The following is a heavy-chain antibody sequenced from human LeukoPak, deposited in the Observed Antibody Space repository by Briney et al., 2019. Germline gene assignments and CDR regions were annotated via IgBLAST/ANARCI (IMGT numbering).Heavy chain of an antibody. Sequence: SETVSLTCTVSGGSISSYYWSWIRQPPGKGLEWIGYIYYSGSTNYNPSLKSRVTISVDTSKNQFSLKLSSVTAADTAVYYCARASTNYCYYGMDVWGQGTTVTVSS. V-gene: IGHV4-59*01. CDR2: IYYSGST. CDR3: ARASTNYCYYGMDV. CDR1: GGSISSYY. D-gene: IGHD1-1*01. J-gene: IGHJ6*02.